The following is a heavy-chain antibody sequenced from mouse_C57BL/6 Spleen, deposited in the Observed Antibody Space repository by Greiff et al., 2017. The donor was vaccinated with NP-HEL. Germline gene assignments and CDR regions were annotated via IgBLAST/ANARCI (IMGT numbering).Heavy chain of an antibody. CDR3: AIDSSGYY. CDR1: GYSITSGYY. V-gene: IGHV3-6*01. CDR2: ISYDGSN. J-gene: IGHJ3*01. Sequence: EVQLVESGPGLVKPSQSLSLTCSVTGYSITSGYYWNWIRQFPGNKLEWMGYISYDGSNNYNPSLKNRISITRDTSKNQFFLKLNSVTTEDTATYYCAIDSSGYYWGQGTLVTVSA. D-gene: IGHD3-2*02.